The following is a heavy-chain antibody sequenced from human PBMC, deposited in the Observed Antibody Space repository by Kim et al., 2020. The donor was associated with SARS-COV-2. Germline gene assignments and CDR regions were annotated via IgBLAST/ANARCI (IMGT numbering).Heavy chain of an antibody. Sequence: GGSLRLSCAASGFTFSSYGMHWVRQAPGKGLEWVAVISYDGSNKYYADSVKGRFTISRDNSKNTLYLQMNSLRAEDTAVYYCARDHDYYGSGSYYPTYYYYGMDVWGQGTTVTVSS. V-gene: IGHV3-33*05. CDR3: ARDHDYYGSGSYYPTYYYYGMDV. CDR2: ISYDGSNK. CDR1: GFTFSSYG. J-gene: IGHJ6*02. D-gene: IGHD3-10*01.